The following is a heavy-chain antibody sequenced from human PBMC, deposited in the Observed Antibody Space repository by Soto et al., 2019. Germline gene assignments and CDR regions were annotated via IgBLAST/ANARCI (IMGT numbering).Heavy chain of an antibody. J-gene: IGHJ4*02. CDR2: IYYSGST. CDR1: GSSISSSSYY. V-gene: IGHV4-39*02. Sequence: QLQLQESGPGLVKPSETLSLTCTVSGSSISSSSYYWGWIRQPPGKGLEWIGSIYYSGSTYYNPSLKSRVTISVDTSKNQFSLKLSSVTAADTAVYYCAREAAAGTMDYWGQGTLVTVSS. CDR3: AREAAAGTMDY. D-gene: IGHD6-13*01.